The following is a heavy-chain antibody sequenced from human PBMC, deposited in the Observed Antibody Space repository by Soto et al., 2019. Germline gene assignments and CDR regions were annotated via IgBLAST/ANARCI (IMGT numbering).Heavy chain of an antibody. V-gene: IGHV4-34*01. CDR3: ARVICSWQQLARRDYGMDV. D-gene: IGHD6-13*01. CDR1: GGSFSGYY. Sequence: SETLSLTCAVYGGSFSGYYWSWIRQPPGKGLEWMGEINHSGSTNYNPSLKSRVTISVDTSKNQFSLKLSSVTAADTAVYYCARVICSWQQLARRDYGMDVWGQGTTLTASS. J-gene: IGHJ6*02. CDR2: INHSGST.